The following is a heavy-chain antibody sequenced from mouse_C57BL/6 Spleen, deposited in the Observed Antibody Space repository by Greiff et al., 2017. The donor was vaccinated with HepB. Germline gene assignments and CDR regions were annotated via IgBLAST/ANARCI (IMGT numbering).Heavy chain of an antibody. CDR2: INPSTGGT. D-gene: IGHD3-2*02. CDR1: GYSFTGYY. V-gene: IGHV1-42*01. J-gene: IGHJ3*01. Sequence: VQLQQSGPELVKPGASVKISCKASGYSFTGYYMNWVKQSPEKSLEWIGEINPSTGGTNYNQKFKAKATLTVDKSSSTAYMQLKSLTSEDSAVYYCARSTAQAAWFAYWGQGTLVTVSA. CDR3: ARSTAQAAWFAY.